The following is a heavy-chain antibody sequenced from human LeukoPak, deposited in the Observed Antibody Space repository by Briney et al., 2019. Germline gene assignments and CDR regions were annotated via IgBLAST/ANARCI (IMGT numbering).Heavy chain of an antibody. J-gene: IGHJ3*01. D-gene: IGHD2-15*01. Sequence: HSETLSLTCSVFGGSISSGDYYWGWIRQPPGKGLEWIGYFQPPAKGLGSSFASGSTYYNPSLSSRVTISVDTSRNQFSLRQNSVTAADTAVYFYVGSDFSTPYAFAVWGQGTMIAVSS. CDR3: VGSDFSTPYAFAV. CDR1: GGSISSGDYY. V-gene: IGHV4-30-4*01. CDR2: FQPPAKGLGSSFASGST.